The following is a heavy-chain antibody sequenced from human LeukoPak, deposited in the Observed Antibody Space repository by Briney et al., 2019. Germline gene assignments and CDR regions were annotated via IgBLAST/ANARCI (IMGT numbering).Heavy chain of an antibody. CDR1: GGSISSYY. J-gene: IGHJ3*02. Sequence: PSETLSLTCTVSGGSISSYYWSWIRQSAGKGLEWIGHIYTSGSTNYNPSLKSRVTMSVDTSKNQFSLKLSSVTAADAAVYYCARAAEVLLSENHGAFDIWGQGTMVTVSS. V-gene: IGHV4-4*07. D-gene: IGHD2-8*02. CDR3: ARAAEVLLSENHGAFDI. CDR2: IYTSGST.